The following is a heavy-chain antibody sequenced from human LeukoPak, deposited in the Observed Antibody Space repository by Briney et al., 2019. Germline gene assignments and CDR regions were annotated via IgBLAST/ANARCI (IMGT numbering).Heavy chain of an antibody. CDR1: GGSFSGYY. CDR3: ARRAGDYGLLDY. CDR2: IYYSGST. D-gene: IGHD4-17*01. J-gene: IGHJ4*02. V-gene: IGHV4-34*01. Sequence: PSETLSLTCAVYGGSFSGYYWSWIRQPPGKGLEWIGSIYYSGSTYYNPSLKSRVTISVDTSKNQFSLKLSSVTAADTAVYYCARRAGDYGLLDYWGQGTLVTVSS.